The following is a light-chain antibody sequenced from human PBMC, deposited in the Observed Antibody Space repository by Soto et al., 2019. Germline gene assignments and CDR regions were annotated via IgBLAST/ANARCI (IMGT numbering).Light chain of an antibody. Sequence: QSALAQPPSASGSPGQSVTISCTGSGSDIGAYNFVSWYQQHPGKAPKLMIFGVTERPSGVPDRFSGSKSGNTASLAISGLQSEDEADYHCASWDDSLNGVVFGGGTKVTVL. CDR2: GVT. CDR3: ASWDDSLNGVV. V-gene: IGLV2-8*01. J-gene: IGLJ2*01. CDR1: GSDIGAYNF.